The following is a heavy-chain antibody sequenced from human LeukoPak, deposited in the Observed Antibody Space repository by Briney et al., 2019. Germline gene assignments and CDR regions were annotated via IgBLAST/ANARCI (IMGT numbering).Heavy chain of an antibody. D-gene: IGHD2-21*02. CDR1: GFTVSNNY. Sequence: PGGSLRLSCAASGFTVSNNYMSWVRQVPGKGLGWVSITYSDSSTNYADSVKGRFTISRDTSQNTLSLQINSLRAEDTAVYYCVRKNRDFNAAFDIWGQGTVVTVSS. CDR3: VRKNRDFNAAFDI. V-gene: IGHV3-53*01. CDR2: TYSDSST. J-gene: IGHJ3*02.